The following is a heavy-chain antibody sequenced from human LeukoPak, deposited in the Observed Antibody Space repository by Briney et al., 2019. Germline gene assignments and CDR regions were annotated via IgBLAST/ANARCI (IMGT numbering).Heavy chain of an antibody. V-gene: IGHV3-7*01. Sequence: GGSLRLSCAASGFTFSTYYMTWVRQAPGKGLEWVANINQDGSEKYYVDSVKGRFTISRDNAKNSLSLQMNSLRAEDTAVYSCARVYYGSGSLHYYYYYMDVWGKGTTVTISS. CDR2: INQDGSEK. D-gene: IGHD3-10*01. CDR1: GFTFSTYY. CDR3: ARVYYGSGSLHYYYYYMDV. J-gene: IGHJ6*03.